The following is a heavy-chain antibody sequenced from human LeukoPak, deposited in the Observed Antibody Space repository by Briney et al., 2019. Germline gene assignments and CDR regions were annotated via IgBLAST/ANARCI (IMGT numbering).Heavy chain of an antibody. CDR2: ISSSSSYI. D-gene: IGHD6-13*01. Sequence: GGSLRLSCAASGFTFSSYSMNWVRQPPGKGLEWVSSISSSSSYIYYADSVKGRFTISRDNAKNSLYLQMNSLRAEDTAVYYCARDLFGKSARAAAADHFDYWGQGTLVTVSS. V-gene: IGHV3-21*01. J-gene: IGHJ4*02. CDR3: ARDLFGKSARAAAADHFDY. CDR1: GFTFSSYS.